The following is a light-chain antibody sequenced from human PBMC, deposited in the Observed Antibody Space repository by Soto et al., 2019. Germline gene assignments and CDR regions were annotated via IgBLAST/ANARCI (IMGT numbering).Light chain of an antibody. CDR2: LAS. CDR3: HQYYLTPYP. J-gene: IGKJ2*01. Sequence: DIVMTQSPDSLAVSLGERATINCKSSQSVLYSPNSKNYLAWYQQKPGQPPQLLIFLASTRESGVPDRFSGSGSGTDFTLTISSLHAEDVAVYYYHQYYLTPYPFGQGTKLEI. CDR1: QSVLYSPNSKNY. V-gene: IGKV4-1*01.